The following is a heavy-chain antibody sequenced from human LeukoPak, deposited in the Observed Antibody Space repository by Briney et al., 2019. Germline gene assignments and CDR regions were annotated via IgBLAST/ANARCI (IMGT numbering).Heavy chain of an antibody. Sequence: GESLQISCKGSGYSFTSYWIGWVRQMPGKGLEWMGIIYPGDSDTRYSPSFQGQVTISADKSISTAYLQWSSLKASDTAMYYCARRSRRYDILTGYQAPGAFDIWGQGTMVTVSS. J-gene: IGHJ3*02. V-gene: IGHV5-51*01. D-gene: IGHD3-9*01. CDR2: IYPGDSDT. CDR1: GYSFTSYW. CDR3: ARRSRRYDILTGYQAPGAFDI.